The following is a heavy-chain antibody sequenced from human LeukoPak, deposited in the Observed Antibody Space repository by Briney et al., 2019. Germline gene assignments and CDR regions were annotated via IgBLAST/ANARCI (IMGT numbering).Heavy chain of an antibody. CDR3: ARRSGIAVAGAFDY. V-gene: IGHV3-23*01. J-gene: IGHJ4*02. D-gene: IGHD6-19*01. CDR1: GFTFNNYA. Sequence: PGGSLRLSCVASGFTFNNYAMTWVRQAPGKGLEWVSGISGSGDSTYYADSVKGRFTISRDNSKNTLYLQMNSLRAEDTAVYYCARRSGIAVAGAFDYWGQGTLVTVSS. CDR2: ISGSGDST.